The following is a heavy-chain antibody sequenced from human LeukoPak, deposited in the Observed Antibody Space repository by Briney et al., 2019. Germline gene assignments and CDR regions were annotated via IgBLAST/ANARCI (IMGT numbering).Heavy chain of an antibody. V-gene: IGHV3-23*01. Sequence: GGSLRLSCAASGLTFSSYAMSWVRQAPGKGLEWVSAISGSGGSTYYADSVKGRFTISRDNSKNTLYLQMNSLRAEDTAVYYCAKEQFSSGWPYYFDYWGQGTLVTVSS. J-gene: IGHJ4*02. CDR3: AKEQFSSGWPYYFDY. CDR2: ISGSGGST. CDR1: GLTFSSYA. D-gene: IGHD6-19*01.